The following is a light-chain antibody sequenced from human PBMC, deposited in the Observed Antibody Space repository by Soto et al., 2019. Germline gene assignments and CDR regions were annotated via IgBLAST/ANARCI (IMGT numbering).Light chain of an antibody. CDR3: LQVTQFPLT. V-gene: IGKV2-24*01. CDR1: RSLVHGAGKTY. CDR2: TVS. J-gene: IGKJ4*01. Sequence: DIGLTQTPLSSPVTLGQPASISCRSSRSLVHGAGKTYLSWLHQRPGQPPRLLIYTVSTRSSGVPDRFSGSGAGTDFTLKISRVEPEDVGVYYCLQVTQFPLTFGGGTKLEIK.